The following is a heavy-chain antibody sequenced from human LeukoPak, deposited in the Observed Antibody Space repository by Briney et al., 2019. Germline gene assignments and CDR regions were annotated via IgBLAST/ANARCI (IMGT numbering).Heavy chain of an antibody. V-gene: IGHV3-30*03. J-gene: IGHJ4*02. Sequence: GGSLRLSCAASGFTFSSYGMHWVRQAPGKGLEWVAVISYDGSNKYYADSVKGRFTISRDNSKNTLYLQMNSLRAEDTAVYYCARERRDGYNSPVYWGQGTLVTVSS. CDR2: ISYDGSNK. D-gene: IGHD5-24*01. CDR1: GFTFSSYG. CDR3: ARERRDGYNSPVY.